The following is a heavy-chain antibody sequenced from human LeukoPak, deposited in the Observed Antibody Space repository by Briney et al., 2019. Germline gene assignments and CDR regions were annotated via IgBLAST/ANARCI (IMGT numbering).Heavy chain of an antibody. D-gene: IGHD2-2*01. CDR3: ARVDDAIDI. Sequence: SETLSLTCTVSGGSISSYYWSWIRQPPGKGLEWIGYIYYSGSTYYNPSLKSRVTISVDTSKNQFSLKLSSVTAADTAVYYCARVDDAIDIWGQGTMVTVSS. CDR1: GGSISSYY. V-gene: IGHV4-59*06. CDR2: IYYSGST. J-gene: IGHJ3*02.